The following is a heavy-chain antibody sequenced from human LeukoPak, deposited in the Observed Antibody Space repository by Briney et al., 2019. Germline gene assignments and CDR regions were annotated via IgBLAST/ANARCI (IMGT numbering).Heavy chain of an antibody. D-gene: IGHD1-26*01. CDR1: GGSISSYY. CDR3: AASGSFNFDY. Sequence: SETLSLTCTVSGGSISSYYWSWIRQPTGKGLEWIGRIYTSGSTNYNPSLKSRVTMSLDTSKNQFSLKLSSVTAADTAVYYCAASGSFNFDYWGQGTLVTVSS. J-gene: IGHJ4*02. CDR2: IYTSGST. V-gene: IGHV4-4*07.